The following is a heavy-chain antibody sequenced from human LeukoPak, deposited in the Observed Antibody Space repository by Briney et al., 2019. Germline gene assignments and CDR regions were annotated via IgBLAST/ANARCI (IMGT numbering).Heavy chain of an antibody. V-gene: IGHV1-18*01. Sequence: ASVKVSCKASGYTFTSYGISWVRQAPGQGLEWMGWISAYTGNTNYAQKLQGRVTMTTDTSTSTAYMELRSLRSDDTAVYYCARDAYGSSGYPKNYFDYRGQGTLVTVSS. CDR2: ISAYTGNT. CDR1: GYTFTSYG. CDR3: ARDAYGSSGYPKNYFDY. J-gene: IGHJ4*02. D-gene: IGHD3-22*01.